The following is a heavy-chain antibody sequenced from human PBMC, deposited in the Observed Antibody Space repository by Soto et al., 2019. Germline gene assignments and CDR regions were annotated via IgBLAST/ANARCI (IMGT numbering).Heavy chain of an antibody. CDR1: GGTFSSYT. J-gene: IGHJ3*02. D-gene: IGHD3-10*01. Sequence: VKVSCKASGGTFSSYTISWVRQAPGQGLEWMGRIIPILGIANYAQKFQDRVTITADKSTSTAYMELSSLRSEDTAVYYCARRGITMVRGVIIGSNAFDIWGQGTMVTVSS. V-gene: IGHV1-69*02. CDR2: IIPILGIA. CDR3: ARRGITMVRGVIIGSNAFDI.